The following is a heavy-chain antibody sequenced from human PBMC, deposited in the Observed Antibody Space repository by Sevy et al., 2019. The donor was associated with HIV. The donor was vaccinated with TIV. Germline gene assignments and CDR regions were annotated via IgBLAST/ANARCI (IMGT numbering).Heavy chain of an antibody. J-gene: IGHJ4*02. CDR3: AAPSIAARPFDY. CDR2: IIPIFGTA. CDR1: GGTFSSYA. Sequence: ASVKVSCKASGGTFSSYAISWVRQAPGQGLEWMGGIIPIFGTANYAHKFQGRVTITADESTSTAYMELSSLRSEDTAVYYCAAPSIAARPFDYWGQGTLVTVSS. V-gene: IGHV1-69*13. D-gene: IGHD6-6*01.